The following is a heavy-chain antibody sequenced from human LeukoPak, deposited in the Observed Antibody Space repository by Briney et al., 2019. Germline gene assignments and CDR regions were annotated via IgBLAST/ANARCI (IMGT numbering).Heavy chain of an antibody. D-gene: IGHD3-22*01. Sequence: GESLKISCQASGYSFMNYWIGWVRQMPGKGLEWMAIIYPGDSDTKYSSSFQDPVSISADKSTNTAYLHGRSLKASDTAMYYCARLTMIDTFDIWSLGTVVAVSS. J-gene: IGHJ3*02. CDR2: IYPGDSDT. CDR1: GYSFMNYW. V-gene: IGHV5-51*01. CDR3: ARLTMIDTFDI.